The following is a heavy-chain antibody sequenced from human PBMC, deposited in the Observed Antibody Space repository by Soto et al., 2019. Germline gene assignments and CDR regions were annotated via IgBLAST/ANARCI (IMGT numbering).Heavy chain of an antibody. V-gene: IGHV1-18*01. CDR3: AREVEVVVTAAFDI. CDR1: GYTSTSYG. CDR2: ISAYNGNT. D-gene: IGHD2-21*02. J-gene: IGHJ3*02. Sequence: GASVKVSCKASGYTSTSYGISWVRQAPGQGLEWMGWISAYNGNTNYAQKLQGRVTMTTDTSTSTAYMELRSLRSDDTAVYYCAREVEVVVTAAFDIWGQGTMVTVSS.